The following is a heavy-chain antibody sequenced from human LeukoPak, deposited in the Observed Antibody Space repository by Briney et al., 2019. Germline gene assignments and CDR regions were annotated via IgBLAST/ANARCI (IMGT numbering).Heavy chain of an antibody. CDR1: GYSISSGYN. V-gene: IGHV4-38-2*01. CDR3: ASIIPLNYYDSSGYYPKPGYFQH. Sequence: PSETLSLTCAVSGYSISSGYNWGWIRQLPGKGLEWIGSIYHSGSTYYNPSLKSRVTISVDTSKNQFSLKLSSVTAADTAVYYCASIIPLNYYDSSGYYPKPGYFQHWGQGTLVTVSS. D-gene: IGHD3-22*01. J-gene: IGHJ1*01. CDR2: IYHSGST.